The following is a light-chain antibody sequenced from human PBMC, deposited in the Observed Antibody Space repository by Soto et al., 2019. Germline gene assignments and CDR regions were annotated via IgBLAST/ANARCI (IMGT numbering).Light chain of an antibody. Sequence: DIQMTQSPSTLSASVGDRVTITCRASQSMGSGLAWYQQRPGKAPKLLMYDVSTLKGGVPSRFSGSGSGTVFTLTSNNLPPEEFATYYCQQYNSHSWTFGQGSRVEIK. V-gene: IGKV1-5*01. CDR2: DVS. J-gene: IGKJ1*01. CDR1: QSMGSG. CDR3: QQYNSHSWT.